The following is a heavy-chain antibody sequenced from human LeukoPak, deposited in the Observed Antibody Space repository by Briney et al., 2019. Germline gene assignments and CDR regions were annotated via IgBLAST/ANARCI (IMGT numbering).Heavy chain of an antibody. D-gene: IGHD3-10*01. J-gene: IGHJ3*02. CDR2: IYHSGST. CDR3: ARGNILKVRQNAFDI. Sequence: PSETLSLTCAVSGYSISSGYYWGWIRQPPGKGLEWIESIYHSGSTYYNPSLKSRVTISVDTSKNQFSLKLSSVTAADTAVYYCARGNILKVRQNAFDIWGQGTMVTVSS. V-gene: IGHV4-38-2*01. CDR1: GYSISSGYY.